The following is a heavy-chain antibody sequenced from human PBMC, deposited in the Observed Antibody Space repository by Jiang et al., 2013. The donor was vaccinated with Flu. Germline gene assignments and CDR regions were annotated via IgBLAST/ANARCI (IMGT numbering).Heavy chain of an antibody. J-gene: IGHJ3*02. CDR3: ARAGGITMFGSPVTDAFDI. V-gene: IGHV5-10-1*01. CDR1: GYSFTSYW. Sequence: GAEVKKPGESLRISCKGSGYSFTSYWISWVRQMPGKGLEWMGRIDPSDSYTNYSPSFQGHVTISADKSISTAYLQWSSLKASDTAMYYCARAGGITMFGSPVTDAFDIWGQGTNGHRLF. D-gene: IGHD3-10*02. CDR2: IDPSDSYT.